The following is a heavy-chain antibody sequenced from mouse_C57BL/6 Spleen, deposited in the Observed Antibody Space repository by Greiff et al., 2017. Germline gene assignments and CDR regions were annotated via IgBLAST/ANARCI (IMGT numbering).Heavy chain of an antibody. CDR1: GYSITSGYY. D-gene: IGHD2-13*01. CDR3: ARGDRGEFAY. CDR2: ISYDGSN. V-gene: IGHV3-6*01. J-gene: IGHJ3*01. Sequence: EVKLMESGPGLVKPSQSLSLTCSVTGYSITSGYYWNWIRQFPGNKLEWMGYISYDGSNNYNPSLKNRISITRDTSKNQFFLKLNSVTTEDTATYYCARGDRGEFAYWGQGTLVTVSA.